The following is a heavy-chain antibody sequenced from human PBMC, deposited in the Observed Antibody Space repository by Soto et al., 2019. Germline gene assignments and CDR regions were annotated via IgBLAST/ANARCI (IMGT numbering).Heavy chain of an antibody. J-gene: IGHJ6*03. CDR1: GFTVSSNY. Sequence: EVQLVESGGGLVQPGGSLRLSCAASGFTVSSNYMSWVRQAPGKGLEWVSVIYSGGSTYYADSVKGRFTISRDNSKNTLYLQMNSLRAEDTAVYYCARSDRITIFAVPYYYYMDVWGKGTTVTVSS. CDR3: ARSDRITIFAVPYYYYMDV. CDR2: IYSGGST. V-gene: IGHV3-66*01. D-gene: IGHD3-3*01.